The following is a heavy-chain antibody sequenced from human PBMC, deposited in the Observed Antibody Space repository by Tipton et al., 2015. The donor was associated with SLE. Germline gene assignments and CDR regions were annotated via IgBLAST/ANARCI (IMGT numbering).Heavy chain of an antibody. J-gene: IGHJ4*02. V-gene: IGHV4-59*11. D-gene: IGHD3-3*01. CDR3: ARSGSGAGGFDY. CDR1: GGSISSHY. CDR2: IYYSGST. Sequence: LRLSCTVSGGSISSHYWSWIWQPPGKGLEWIGSIYYSGSTYYNPSLKSRVTISVDTSKNQFSLKLSSVTAADTAVYYCARSGSGAGGFDYWGQGTLVTVYS.